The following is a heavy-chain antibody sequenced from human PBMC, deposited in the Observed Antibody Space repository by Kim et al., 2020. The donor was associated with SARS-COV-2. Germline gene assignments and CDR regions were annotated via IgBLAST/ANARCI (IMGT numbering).Heavy chain of an antibody. CDR3: ARDYGSGYQYYYYYYGMDV. CDR1: GFTFSSYS. CDR2: ISSSSSYI. V-gene: IGHV3-21*01. Sequence: GGSLRLSCAASGFTFSSYSMNWVRQAPGKGLEWVSSISSSSSYIYYADSVKGRFTISRDNAKNSLYLQMNSLRAEDTAVYYCARDYGSGYQYYYYYYGMDVWGQGTTVTVSS. D-gene: IGHD3-22*01. J-gene: IGHJ6*02.